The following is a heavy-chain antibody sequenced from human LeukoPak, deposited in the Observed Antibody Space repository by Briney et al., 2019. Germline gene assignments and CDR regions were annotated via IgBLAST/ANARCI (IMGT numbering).Heavy chain of an antibody. CDR1: GGSITSTYY. Sequence: SETLSLTCGVSGGSITSTYYWGWIRRPPGKGLEWIGSIYYSGSTYYNPSLKSRVTVSVDTSKNQFSLNLSSVTAADTAVYYCVRGSTLRHYQYWGQGTLVTVSS. V-gene: IGHV4-39*01. CDR2: IYYSGST. J-gene: IGHJ4*02. D-gene: IGHD3-16*01. CDR3: VRGSTLRHYQY.